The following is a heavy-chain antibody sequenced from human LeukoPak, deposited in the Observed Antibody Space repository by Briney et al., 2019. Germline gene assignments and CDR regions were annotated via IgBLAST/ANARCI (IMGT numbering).Heavy chain of an antibody. V-gene: IGHV3-21*01. CDR1: GFTFSSYW. Sequence: PGGSLRLSCAASGFTFSSYWMSWVRQAPGKGLEWVSSISSSSSYIYYADSVKGRFTISRDNAKNSLYLQMNSLRAEDTAVYYCARDGELDAFDIWGQGTMVTVSS. CDR2: ISSSSSYI. D-gene: IGHD1-26*01. J-gene: IGHJ3*02. CDR3: ARDGELDAFDI.